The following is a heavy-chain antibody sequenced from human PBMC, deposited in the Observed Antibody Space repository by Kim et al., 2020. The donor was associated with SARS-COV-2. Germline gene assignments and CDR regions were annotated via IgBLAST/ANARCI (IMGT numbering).Heavy chain of an antibody. D-gene: IGHD3-16*01. J-gene: IGHJ4*02. CDR3: AKDSYPITVRYYFDY. CDR2: ISYDGSNK. CDR1: GFTFSSYG. V-gene: IGHV3-30*18. Sequence: GGSLRLSCAASGFTFSSYGMHWVRQAPGKGLEWVAVISYDGSNKYYADSVKGRFTISRDNSKNTLYLQMNSLRAEDTAVYYCAKDSYPITVRYYFDYWGQGTLVTVSS.